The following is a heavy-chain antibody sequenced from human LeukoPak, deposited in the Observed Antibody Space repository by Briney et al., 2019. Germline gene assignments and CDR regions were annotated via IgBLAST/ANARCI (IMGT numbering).Heavy chain of an antibody. D-gene: IGHD5-24*01. CDR3: ASLSRDAFNHFDY. CDR1: GGSISSGDYY. Sequence: SETLSLTCTVSGGSISSGDYYWSWIRQPPGKGLEWIGYIYYSGSTYYNPSLKSRVTISVDTSKNQFSLNLISVTAADTAVYYCASLSRDAFNHFDYWGQGTLVTVSS. J-gene: IGHJ4*02. V-gene: IGHV4-30-4*02. CDR2: IYYSGST.